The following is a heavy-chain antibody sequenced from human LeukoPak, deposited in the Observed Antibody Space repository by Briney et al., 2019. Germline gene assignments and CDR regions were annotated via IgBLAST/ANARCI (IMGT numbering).Heavy chain of an antibody. CDR2: ISWNSGSI. Sequence: GGSLRLSCAASGFTFDDYAMHWVRQAPGKGLEWVSGISWNSGSIGYADSVKGRFTISRDNAKNSLSLQMNSLRAEDTAVYYCARDHSESSGSSNWFDPWGQGTLVTVSS. CDR1: GFTFDDYA. CDR3: ARDHSESSGSSNWFDP. V-gene: IGHV3-9*01. J-gene: IGHJ5*02. D-gene: IGHD3-22*01.